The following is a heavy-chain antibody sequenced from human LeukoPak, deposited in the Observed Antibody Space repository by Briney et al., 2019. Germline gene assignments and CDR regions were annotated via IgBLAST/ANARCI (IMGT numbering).Heavy chain of an antibody. CDR3: ARDNKADSSGYYRVYNWFDP. V-gene: IGHV1-18*01. D-gene: IGHD3-22*01. J-gene: IGHJ5*02. Sequence: GASVKVSCKASGYTFTSYGISWVRQAPGQGLEWMGWISAYNGNTNYAQKLQGRVTMTTDTSTSTAYMELRSLRSDDTAVYYCARDNKADSSGYYRVYNWFDPWGQGTLVTVSS. CDR1: GYTFTSYG. CDR2: ISAYNGNT.